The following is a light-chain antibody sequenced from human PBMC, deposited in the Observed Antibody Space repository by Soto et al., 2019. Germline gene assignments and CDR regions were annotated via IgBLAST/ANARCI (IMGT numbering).Light chain of an antibody. CDR3: QQYNNWPLT. J-gene: IGKJ4*01. Sequence: EIVMTQSPATLSVSPGERATLSCRASQSVSSNLAWYQQKPGQAPRLLIYGASTRATGISARFSGSGSGTEFTLPISGLQSEDFAVYYCQQYNNWPLTFGGGTKVEIK. CDR1: QSVSSN. V-gene: IGKV3-15*01. CDR2: GAS.